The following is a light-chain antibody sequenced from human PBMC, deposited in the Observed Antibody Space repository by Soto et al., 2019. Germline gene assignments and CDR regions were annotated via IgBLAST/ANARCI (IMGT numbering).Light chain of an antibody. CDR2: GIT. J-gene: IGLJ2*01. V-gene: IGLV1-40*01. CDR1: GSNLGAGFD. Sequence: QSVLAQPPTVSGAPGQRVTISCTGSGSNLGAGFDVHWYQHLPGTAPKLLIYGITNRPSGVPDRFSGSKSGTSASLTVSGLQAEDEADYYCSSYGGSINVVFGGGTKVTVL. CDR3: SSYGGSINVV.